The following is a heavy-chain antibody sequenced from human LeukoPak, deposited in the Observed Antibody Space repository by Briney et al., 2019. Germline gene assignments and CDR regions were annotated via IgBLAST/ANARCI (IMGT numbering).Heavy chain of an antibody. CDR3: ARDSGYSSSPETDY. J-gene: IGHJ4*02. D-gene: IGHD6-6*01. CDR1: GYTFTGYY. Sequence: ASVTVSYKASGYTFTGYYMHWVRQAPGQGLEWMGWINPNSGGTNYAQKFQGRVTMTRDTSISTAYMELSRLRSDDTAVYYCARDSGYSSSPETDYWGQGTLVTVSS. CDR2: INPNSGGT. V-gene: IGHV1-2*02.